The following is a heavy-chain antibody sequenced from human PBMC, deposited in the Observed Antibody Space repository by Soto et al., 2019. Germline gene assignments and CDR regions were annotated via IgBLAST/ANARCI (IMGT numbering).Heavy chain of an antibody. Sequence: GVPLRISCEASGFTFSSYGMTWVREAPEKGLEWVSFSSATGAGTYYADSVKGRFTISRDNSKNTLYLQMTSLRADDTAVYYCAKDRRAGGNYGFYSDFWGQGALVTVSS. CDR2: SSATGAGT. J-gene: IGHJ4*02. CDR1: GFTFSSYG. CDR3: AKDRRAGGNYGFYSDF. D-gene: IGHD1-7*01. V-gene: IGHV3-23*01.